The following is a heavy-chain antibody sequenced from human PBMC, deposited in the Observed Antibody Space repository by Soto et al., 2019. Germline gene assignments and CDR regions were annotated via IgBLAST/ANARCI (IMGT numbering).Heavy chain of an antibody. Sequence: QVQLVQSGAEVKKPGASVKVSCKASGYTFTSYDINWVRQATGQGLEWMGWMNPNSGNTGYAQKSQSRVTMTRNNSVSTAYMELSSLRSEDTAVYYCSTTLYGENVDYWGQGTLVTVSS. V-gene: IGHV1-8*01. J-gene: IGHJ4*02. CDR3: STTLYGENVDY. CDR1: GYTFTSYD. D-gene: IGHD4-17*01. CDR2: MNPNSGNT.